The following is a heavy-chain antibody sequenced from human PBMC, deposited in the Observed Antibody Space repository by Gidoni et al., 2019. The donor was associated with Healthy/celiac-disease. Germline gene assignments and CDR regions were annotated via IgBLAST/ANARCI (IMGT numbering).Heavy chain of an antibody. J-gene: IGHJ6*02. V-gene: IGHV5-51*01. Sequence: EVQLVQSGAEVKKPGESLKISCKGSGYSFTSYWIGGVRQMRGKGLEWMGISYPGDSDTRYSPSFQGQVAIAADKSIRTAYLQWSSLKASDTAMYYCARLSLTTAPYGMDVWGQGTTVTVSS. CDR1: GYSFTSYW. CDR2: SYPGDSDT. CDR3: ARLSLTTAPYGMDV. D-gene: IGHD4-17*01.